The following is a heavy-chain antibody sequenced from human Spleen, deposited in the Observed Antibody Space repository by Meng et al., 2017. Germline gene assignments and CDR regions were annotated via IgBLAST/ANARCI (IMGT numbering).Heavy chain of an antibody. Sequence: GGSLRLSCAASGFTFSSYWMHWVRQTPGKGLVWVSRINTNGTTTTYADSVKGRFTISRDNAKNMLYLQMNSLRGEDTAVYYCARDVAGRGGYWGQGTLGTVSS. V-gene: IGHV3-74*01. CDR1: GFTFSSYW. D-gene: IGHD1-26*01. CDR2: INTNGTTT. J-gene: IGHJ4*02. CDR3: ARDVAGRGGY.